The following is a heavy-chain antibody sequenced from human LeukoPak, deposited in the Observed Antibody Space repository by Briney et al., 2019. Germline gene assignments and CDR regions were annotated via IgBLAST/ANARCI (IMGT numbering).Heavy chain of an antibody. D-gene: IGHD3-22*01. CDR3: ARGNYDSSGQGAFDI. CDR2: INPNSGGT. Sequence: ASVKVSCKASGYTFTGYYMHWVRQAPGQGREWMGWINPNSGGTNYAQKFQGRVTMTRDTPISTAYMELSRLRSDDTAVYYCARGNYDSSGQGAFDIWGQGTMVTVSS. J-gene: IGHJ3*02. CDR1: GYTFTGYY. V-gene: IGHV1-2*02.